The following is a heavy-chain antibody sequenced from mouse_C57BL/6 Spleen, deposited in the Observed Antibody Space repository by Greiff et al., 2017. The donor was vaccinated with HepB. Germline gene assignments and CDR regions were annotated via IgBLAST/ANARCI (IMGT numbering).Heavy chain of an antibody. J-gene: IGHJ4*01. CDR2: IYPGDGDT. CDR3: AREGGKGLYYAMDY. D-gene: IGHD1-1*02. Sequence: QVHVKQSGPELVKPGASVKISCKASGYAFSSSWMNWVKQRPGKGLEWIGRIYPGDGDTNYNGKFKGKATLTADKSSSTAYMQLSSLTSEDSAVYFCAREGGKGLYYAMDYWGQRTSVTVSS. V-gene: IGHV1-82*01. CDR1: GYAFSSSW.